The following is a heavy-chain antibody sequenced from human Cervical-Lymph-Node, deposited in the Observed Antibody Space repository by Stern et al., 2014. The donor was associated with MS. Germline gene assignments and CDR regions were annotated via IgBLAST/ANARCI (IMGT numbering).Heavy chain of an antibody. D-gene: IGHD3-10*01. V-gene: IGHV1-46*03. Sequence: VQLLESGAEVKKPGASVKVSCKASGYTFTSYYMHWVRQAPGQGLEWMGIINPSGGSTSYAQKFQGRVTMTRDTSPSTVYMELSSLRSEDTAVYYCARAGSYDYYYYGMDVWGQGTTVTVSS. CDR3: ARAGSYDYYYYGMDV. CDR1: GYTFTSYY. J-gene: IGHJ6*02. CDR2: INPSGGST.